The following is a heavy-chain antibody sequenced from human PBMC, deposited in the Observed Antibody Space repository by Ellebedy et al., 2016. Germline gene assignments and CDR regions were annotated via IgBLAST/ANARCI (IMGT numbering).Heavy chain of an antibody. CDR3: TRDAGTSSTADDAFDI. D-gene: IGHD6-6*01. V-gene: IGHV1-46*03. CDR2: INSSDGCT. J-gene: IGHJ3*02. Sequence: ASVKVSXXASGYTSSSNYLYWVRQDTAQRLEWTGIINSSDGCTSHAQKFQGRVTMTRDTSTSTVYMDLRSLRSEDTAVYYCTRDAGTSSTADDAFDIWGKGTMVTVSS. CDR1: GYTSSSNY.